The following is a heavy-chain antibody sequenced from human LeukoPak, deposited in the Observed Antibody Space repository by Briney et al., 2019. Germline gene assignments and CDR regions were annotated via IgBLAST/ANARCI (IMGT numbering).Heavy chain of an antibody. CDR3: ANPWGPGWYFDL. V-gene: IGHV3-23*01. D-gene: IGHD7-27*01. J-gene: IGHJ2*01. CDR1: GFTFSNHV. CDR2: ITTTGDTT. Sequence: GGSLRLSCVASGFTFSNHVMSWVRQAPGKGLEWVSLITTTGDTTYYADSVKGRFTISRDNSKNTLYLQMNSLGAEGTAVYYCANPWGPGWYFDLWGRGTLVTVSS.